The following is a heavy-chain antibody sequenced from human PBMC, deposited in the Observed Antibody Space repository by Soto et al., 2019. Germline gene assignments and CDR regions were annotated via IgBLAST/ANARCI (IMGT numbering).Heavy chain of an antibody. J-gene: IGHJ4*02. CDR3: AKDAYNWNAQTDY. CDR1: GFTFSSYG. D-gene: IGHD1-20*01. V-gene: IGHV3-30*18. Sequence: GGSLRLSCAASGFTFSSYGMHWVRQAPGKGLEWVAVISYDGSNKYYADSVKGRFTISRDNSKNTLYLQMNSLRAEDTAVYYCAKDAYNWNAQTDYWGQGTLVTVSS. CDR2: ISYDGSNK.